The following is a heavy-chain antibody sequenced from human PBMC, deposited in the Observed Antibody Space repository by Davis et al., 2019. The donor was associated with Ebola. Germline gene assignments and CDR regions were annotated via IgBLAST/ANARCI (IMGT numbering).Heavy chain of an antibody. CDR1: GFTFSSYA. Sequence: GESLKISCAASGFTFSSYAMHWVRQAPGKGLEWVAVISYDGSNKYYADSVKGRFTISRDNSKNTLYLQMNSLKTEDTAVYYCTGTVTVRGPDYWGQGTLVTVSS. CDR3: TGTVTVRGPDY. J-gene: IGHJ4*02. CDR2: ISYDGSNK. V-gene: IGHV3-30-3*02. D-gene: IGHD3-10*01.